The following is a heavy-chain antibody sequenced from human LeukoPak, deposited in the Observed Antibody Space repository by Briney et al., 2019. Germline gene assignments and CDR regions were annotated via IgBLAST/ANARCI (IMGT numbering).Heavy chain of an antibody. CDR2: IIPIFGTA. J-gene: IGHJ3*02. CDR3: AGRRGDPYYYGSGTATDAFDI. D-gene: IGHD3-10*01. Sequence: GASVKVSCKASGGTFSSYAISWVRQAPGQGLEWMGGIIPIFGTANYAQKFQGGVTITTDESTSTAYMELSSLRSEDTAVYYCAGRRGDPYYYGSGTATDAFDIWGQGTMVTVSS. CDR1: GGTFSSYA. V-gene: IGHV1-69*05.